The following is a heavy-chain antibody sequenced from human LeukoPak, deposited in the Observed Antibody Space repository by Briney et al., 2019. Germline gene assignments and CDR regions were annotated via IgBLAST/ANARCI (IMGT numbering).Heavy chain of an antibody. V-gene: IGHV3-23*01. CDR1: GFTFSSYA. J-gene: IGHJ2*01. CDR2: ISGSGGST. CDR3: AKRPRGWELLDWYFDL. D-gene: IGHD1-26*01. Sequence: PGGSLRLSCAASGFTFSSYAMSWVRQAPGKGLEWVSAISGSGGSTYYADSVKGRFTISRDNSKNTLYLQMNSLRAEDTAVYYCAKRPRGWELLDWYFDLWGRGTLVTVSS.